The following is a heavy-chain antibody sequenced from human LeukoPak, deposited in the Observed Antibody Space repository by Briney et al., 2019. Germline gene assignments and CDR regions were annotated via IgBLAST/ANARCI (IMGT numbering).Heavy chain of an antibody. CDR2: TYYSGST. J-gene: IGHJ4*02. D-gene: IGHD1-7*01. CDR1: GGSISSSSYY. Sequence: SETLSLTCTVSGGSISSSSYYWCWIRQPPGKGLEWIGSTYYSGSTYYSPSLKSRVTISVDTSKNQFSLKLSSVTAADTAVYYCARRKDGTRPFDYWGQGTLVTVSS. CDR3: ARRKDGTRPFDY. V-gene: IGHV4-39*01.